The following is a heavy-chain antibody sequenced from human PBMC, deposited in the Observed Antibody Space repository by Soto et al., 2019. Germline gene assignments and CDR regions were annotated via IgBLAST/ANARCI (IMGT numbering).Heavy chain of an antibody. CDR1: GGSIRSGGYY. CDR3: ERGIPGVNYYGMDV. Sequence: SETLSLTCTVSGGSIRSGGYYWSWIRQHPGKGLEWIGYIYYSGTTYYNPSLKSRVTMSTDMSENQFSLKLSSVTAADTAVYYCERGIPGVNYYGMDVWGQGTTVTVSS. V-gene: IGHV4-31*03. J-gene: IGHJ6*02. CDR2: IYYSGTT. D-gene: IGHD3-10*01.